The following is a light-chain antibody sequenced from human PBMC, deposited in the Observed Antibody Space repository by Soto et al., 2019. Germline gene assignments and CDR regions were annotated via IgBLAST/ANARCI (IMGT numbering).Light chain of an antibody. CDR2: AAS. CDR3: QRLNRYPLT. J-gene: IGKJ1*01. V-gene: IGKV1-9*01. Sequence: DIQLTQSPSFLSASVGDRVTITCRASQGIYTYLAWYQQKPGKAPELLIYAASTLPSGVPSRFSGSGSGTESTLTISSQQPEDFANYYCQRLNRYPLTFGQGTKVEIK. CDR1: QGIYTY.